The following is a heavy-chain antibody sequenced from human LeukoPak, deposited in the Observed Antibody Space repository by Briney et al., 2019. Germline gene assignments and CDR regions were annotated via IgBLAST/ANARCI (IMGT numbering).Heavy chain of an antibody. Sequence: GGSLRLSCAASGFTFSSYSMNWVRQAPGKGLEWVSYISSSSSTIYYADSVKGRFTISGDNAKNSLYLQMNSLRAEDTAVYYCARDREVVVAARLFDYWGQGTLVTVSS. CDR2: ISSSSSTI. D-gene: IGHD2-15*01. CDR1: GFTFSSYS. CDR3: ARDREVVVAARLFDY. V-gene: IGHV3-48*01. J-gene: IGHJ4*02.